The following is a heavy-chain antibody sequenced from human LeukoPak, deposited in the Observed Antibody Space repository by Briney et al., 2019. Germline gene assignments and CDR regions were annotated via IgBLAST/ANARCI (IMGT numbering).Heavy chain of an antibody. CDR3: ASGSGWFSFDS. D-gene: IGHD6-19*01. CDR1: GFSFSDYY. CDR2: ISSSSGTI. V-gene: IGHV3-11*04. Sequence: GGSLRLSCAASGFSFSDYYMSWIRQAPGKGLEWLSYISSSSGTIYYADPVKGRFTISRDNAQNSLFLQMNSLRAEDTAVYFCASGSGWFSFDSWGQGTLVTVSS. J-gene: IGHJ4*02.